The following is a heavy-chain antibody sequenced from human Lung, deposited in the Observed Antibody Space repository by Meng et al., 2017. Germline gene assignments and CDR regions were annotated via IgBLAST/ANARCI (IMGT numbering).Heavy chain of an antibody. CDR1: GDSVSSNSAA. J-gene: IGHJ4*02. D-gene: IGHD6-19*01. CDR3: ARSQQWLDS. Sequence: QVPPQQSATGLEKLSQTLPHPCAISGDSVSSNSAAWNWIRQSPSRGLEWLGRTYYRSKWYNGYAVSVRSRITINPDTSKNQFSLQLNSVTPEDTAVYYCARSQQWLDSWGQGTLVTVSS. V-gene: IGHV6-1*01. CDR2: TYYRSKWYN.